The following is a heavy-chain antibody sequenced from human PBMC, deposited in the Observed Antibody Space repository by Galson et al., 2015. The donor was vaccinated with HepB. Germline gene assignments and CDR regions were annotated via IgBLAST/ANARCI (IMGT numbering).Heavy chain of an antibody. CDR1: GFTFSNYA. V-gene: IGHV3-23*01. CDR2: IPGSRGGST. CDR3: AKGVYCGGDCYPPDY. D-gene: IGHD2-21*02. Sequence: SLRLSCAASGFTFSNYAMSWVRQAPGKGLEWVSVIPGSRGGSTEYADSVKGRFTISREDSKNTLYLQMNSLRAKDAAVYYCAKGVYCGGDCYPPDYWGQGTLVTVSS. J-gene: IGHJ4*02.